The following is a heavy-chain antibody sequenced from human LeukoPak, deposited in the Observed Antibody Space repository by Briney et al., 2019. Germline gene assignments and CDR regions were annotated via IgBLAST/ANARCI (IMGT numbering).Heavy chain of an antibody. V-gene: IGHV3-43D*04. CDR3: AKGWTLGELSMGY. D-gene: IGHD3-10*01. J-gene: IGHJ4*02. CDR2: ISWDGGST. CDR1: GFTFDDYA. Sequence: PGGSLRLSCAASGFTFDDYAMHRVRQAPGKGLEWVSLISWDGGSTYYADSVKGRFTISRDNSKNSLYLQMNSLRAEDTALYYCAKGWTLGELSMGYWGQGTLVTVSS.